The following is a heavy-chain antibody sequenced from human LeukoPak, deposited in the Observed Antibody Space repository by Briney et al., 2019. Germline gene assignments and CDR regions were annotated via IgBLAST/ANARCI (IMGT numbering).Heavy chain of an antibody. V-gene: IGHV3-9*01. Sequence: GRSLRLSCAAYGFTFDDYAMHWVRQAPGKGLEWVSGISWNSGSIGYADSVKGRFTISRDNAKNSLYLQMNSLRAEDTALYYYAKGDSSGWYEYNWFDPWGQGTLVTVSS. D-gene: IGHD6-19*01. J-gene: IGHJ5*02. CDR1: GFTFDDYA. CDR3: AKGDSSGWYEYNWFDP. CDR2: ISWNSGSI.